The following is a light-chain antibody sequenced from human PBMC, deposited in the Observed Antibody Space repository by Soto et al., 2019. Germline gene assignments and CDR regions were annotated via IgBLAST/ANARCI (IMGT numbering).Light chain of an antibody. Sequence: QSVLTQPPSVSAAPGQTVTISCSGSSSNIGNNYVSWYQHLPGTAPQVLIYDNNKRSSGIPDRFSGSKSGTSATLAISGLQTGDEADYHCVTWDSGMSEVVFGGGTKVTVL. J-gene: IGLJ2*01. CDR2: DNN. CDR1: SSNIGNNY. V-gene: IGLV1-51*01. CDR3: VTWDSGMSEVV.